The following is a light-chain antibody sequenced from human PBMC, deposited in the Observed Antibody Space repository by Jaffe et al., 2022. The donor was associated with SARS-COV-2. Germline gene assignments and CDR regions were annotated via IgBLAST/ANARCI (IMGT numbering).Light chain of an antibody. J-gene: IGKJ3*01. Sequence: DIQMTQSPFSLSASVGDRVTITCRASQSISNFLNWYQQQPGKAPKLLIYAASTLQSGVPSRFSGSGSGTDFTLTIRSLQPEDFATYYCQQSYRIPFTFGPGTKVDIK. CDR2: AAS. CDR3: QQSYRIPFT. V-gene: IGKV1-39*01. CDR1: QSISNF.